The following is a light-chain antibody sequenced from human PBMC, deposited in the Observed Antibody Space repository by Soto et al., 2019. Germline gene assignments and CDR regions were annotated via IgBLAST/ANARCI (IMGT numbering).Light chain of an antibody. CDR3: HQYGSSPQT. V-gene: IGKV3-20*01. J-gene: IGKJ2*01. Sequence: ENVLTQSPGTLSLSPGERATLSCRASQSVGNNYLAWFQQKPGQAPRLLVYGASSRATGIPDRFSGSGSGTDFTLTISRLEPEDFAVYYCHQYGSSPQTFGQGTKLEIK. CDR1: QSVGNNY. CDR2: GAS.